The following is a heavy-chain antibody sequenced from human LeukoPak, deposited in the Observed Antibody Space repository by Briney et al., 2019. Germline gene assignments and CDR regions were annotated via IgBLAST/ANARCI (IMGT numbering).Heavy chain of an antibody. CDR3: ARATTVLLELSYYFDY. J-gene: IGHJ4*02. Sequence: GGSLRLSCAASGFTFSGYAMHWVRQAPGKGLEWVAVISYDGSNKYYADSVKGRFTISRDNSKNTLYLQMNSLRAEDTAVYYCARATTVLLELSYYFDYWGQGTLVTVSS. D-gene: IGHD1-1*01. CDR2: ISYDGSNK. V-gene: IGHV3-30-3*01. CDR1: GFTFSGYA.